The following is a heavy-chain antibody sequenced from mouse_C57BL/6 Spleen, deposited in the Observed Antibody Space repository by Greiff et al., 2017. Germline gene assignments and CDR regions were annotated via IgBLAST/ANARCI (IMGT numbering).Heavy chain of an antibody. CDR3: ARLTTPHYYAMDY. CDR2: IDPNSGGT. D-gene: IGHD2-12*01. J-gene: IGHJ4*01. Sequence: QVQLKQPGAELVKPGASVKLSCKASGYTFTSYWMHWVKQRPGRGLEWIGRIDPNSGGTKYNEKFKSKATLTVDKPSSTAYMQLSSLTSEDSAVYYCARLTTPHYYAMDYWGQGTSVTVSS. CDR1: GYTFTSYW. V-gene: IGHV1-72*01.